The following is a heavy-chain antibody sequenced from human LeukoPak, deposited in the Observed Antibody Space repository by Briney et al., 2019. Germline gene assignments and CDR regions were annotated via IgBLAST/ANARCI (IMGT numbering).Heavy chain of an antibody. Sequence: SETLSLTCAVYGGSLSGYYWSWIRQPPGKGLEWIGEINHSGSTNYNPSLKSRVTISVDTSKNQFSLKLSSVTAADTAVYYCARGRGLESSSSSSWFDPWGQGTLVTVSS. J-gene: IGHJ5*02. D-gene: IGHD6-6*01. CDR1: GGSLSGYY. CDR2: INHSGST. V-gene: IGHV4-34*01. CDR3: ARGRGLESSSSSSWFDP.